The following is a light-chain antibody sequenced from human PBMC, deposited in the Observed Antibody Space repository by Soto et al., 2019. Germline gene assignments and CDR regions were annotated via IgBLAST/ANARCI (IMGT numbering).Light chain of an antibody. J-gene: IGLJ2*01. V-gene: IGLV3-21*02. CDR1: NIGSKS. CDR3: QVWDSSSDHVV. CDR2: DDS. Sequence: SYELTQPPSVSVAQGQTARITWGVNNIGSKSVHWYQQKAGQAPVLVAYDDSDRPSGIPEPFSGSNSGNTATLTISRVEAGDEADYYCQVWDSSSDHVVFGGGNKVTVL.